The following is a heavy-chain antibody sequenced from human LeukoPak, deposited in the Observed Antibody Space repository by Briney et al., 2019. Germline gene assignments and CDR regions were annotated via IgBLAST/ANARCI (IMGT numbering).Heavy chain of an antibody. V-gene: IGHV1-18*01. CDR1: GYTFNSYG. J-gene: IGHJ5*02. Sequence: GASVKVSCRASGYTFNSYGISWVRQAPGQGLEWMGWISGYNGHTNYAQKLQGRVTMTTDTSTSTAYMELRSLRSDDTAVYYCARQRSYSSSCPSWGQGTLVTVSS. CDR2: ISGYNGHT. D-gene: IGHD6-13*01. CDR3: ARQRSYSSSCPS.